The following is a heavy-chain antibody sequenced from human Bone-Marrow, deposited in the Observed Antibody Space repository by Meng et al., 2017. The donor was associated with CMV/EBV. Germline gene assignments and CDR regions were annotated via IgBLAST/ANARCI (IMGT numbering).Heavy chain of an antibody. J-gene: IGHJ6*02. Sequence: GESLKISCAASGFTFSSYWMSWVRQAPGKGLEWVANIKQDGSEKYYVDSVKGRFTISRDNAKNSLYLQMNSLRAEDTAVYYCAREGSGWSGALPYYYYGMDVWGQGTTVTVSS. D-gene: IGHD3-3*01. CDR1: GFTFSSYW. CDR3: AREGSGWSGALPYYYYGMDV. V-gene: IGHV3-7*01. CDR2: IKQDGSEK.